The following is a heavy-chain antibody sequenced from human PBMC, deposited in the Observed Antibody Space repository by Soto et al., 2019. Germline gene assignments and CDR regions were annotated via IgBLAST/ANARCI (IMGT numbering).Heavy chain of an antibody. J-gene: IGHJ3*02. CDR3: ARERRIAVAPLLGAFDI. D-gene: IGHD6-19*01. V-gene: IGHV3-21*01. Sequence: GGSLRLSCAASGFTFSSYSMNWVRQAPGKGLEWVSSISSSRSYIYYADSVKGRFTISRDNAKNSLYLQMNSLRAEDTAVYYCARERRIAVAPLLGAFDIWGQGTMVTVSS. CDR1: GFTFSSYS. CDR2: ISSSRSYI.